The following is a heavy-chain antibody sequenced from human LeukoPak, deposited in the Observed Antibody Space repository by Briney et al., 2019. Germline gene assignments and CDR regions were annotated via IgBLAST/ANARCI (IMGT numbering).Heavy chain of an antibody. V-gene: IGHV3-30-3*01. D-gene: IGHD4-17*01. Sequence: GGSLRLSCAASGFTFSSYTMNWVRQAPGKGLGWVALISYDGSNKFYADSVKGRFSIFRDKSKNTLYLQMNSLRAEDTAVYYCARDRRSDRGTYGDYGPYYYYGMDVWGQGTTVTVSS. J-gene: IGHJ6*02. CDR1: GFTFSSYT. CDR2: ISYDGSNK. CDR3: ARDRRSDRGTYGDYGPYYYYGMDV.